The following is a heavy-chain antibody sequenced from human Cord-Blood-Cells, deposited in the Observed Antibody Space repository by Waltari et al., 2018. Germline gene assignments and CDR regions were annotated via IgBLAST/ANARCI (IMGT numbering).Heavy chain of an antibody. J-gene: IGHJ4*02. CDR3: ARALWGSYYFDY. Sequence: QVQLQQWGAGLLKPSETLSLTCAVYGGSFSGYYWSWIRQPPGKGLEWIGEINHSGSTNYNPSLKSRVTISVDTSKNQFSLKLSSVTAADTAVYYCARALWGSYYFDYWGQGTLVTVSS. CDR2: INHSGST. CDR1: GGSFSGYY. V-gene: IGHV4-34*01. D-gene: IGHD3-16*01.